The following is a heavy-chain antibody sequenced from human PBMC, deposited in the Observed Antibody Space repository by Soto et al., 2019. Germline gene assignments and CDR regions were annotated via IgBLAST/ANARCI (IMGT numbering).Heavy chain of an antibody. CDR2: INPKSGGT. CDR1: GYTFSAYY. V-gene: IGHV1-2*02. J-gene: IGHJ4*02. CDR3: ARGGTFAYDTSGYSVY. D-gene: IGHD3-22*01. Sequence: ASVKVSCKASGYTFSAYYMHWVRQAPGQGLEWMGWINPKSGGTLYAQKFQGRVTMTRDTSISTAYMELSRLRSDDTAVYYCARGGTFAYDTSGYSVYWGQGTLVTVSS.